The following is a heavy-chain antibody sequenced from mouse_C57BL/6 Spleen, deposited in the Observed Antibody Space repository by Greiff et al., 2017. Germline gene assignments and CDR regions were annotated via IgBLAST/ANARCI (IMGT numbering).Heavy chain of an antibody. CDR3: ARNYYGSSLYAMDY. CDR2: IWSGGST. Sequence: VQVVESGPGLVQPSQSLSITCTVSGFSLTSYGVHWVRQSPGKGLEWLGVIWSGGSTDYNAAFISRLSISKDNSKSQVFFKMNSLQADDTAIYYCARNYYGSSLYAMDYCGQGTSVTVSS. D-gene: IGHD1-1*01. CDR1: GFSLTSYG. V-gene: IGHV2-2*01. J-gene: IGHJ4*01.